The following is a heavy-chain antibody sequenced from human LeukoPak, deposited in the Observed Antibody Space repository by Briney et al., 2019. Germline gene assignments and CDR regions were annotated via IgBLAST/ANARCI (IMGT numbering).Heavy chain of an antibody. CDR3: ATTFGRTYYYDSSGIGN. CDR1: GGSISRSNYY. J-gene: IGHJ4*02. Sequence: PSETLSLTCIVSGGSISRSNYYWGWIRQPPGKGLEWIGSIYYSGNTYYNPSLKSRVTISVDTSKNQFSLKVTSVTAADTAVYYCATTFGRTYYYDSSGIGNWGQGTLVTVSS. D-gene: IGHD3-22*01. V-gene: IGHV4-39*01. CDR2: IYYSGNT.